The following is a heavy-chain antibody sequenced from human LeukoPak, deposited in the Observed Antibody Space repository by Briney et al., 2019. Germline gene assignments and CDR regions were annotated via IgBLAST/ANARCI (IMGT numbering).Heavy chain of an antibody. Sequence: SETLSLTCAVYGGSFSGYYWGWIRQPPGKGLEWIGSIYYSGSTYYNPSLKSRVTISVDTSKNQFSLKLSSVTAADTAVYYCASAPVSHYGDYVPYYFDYWGQGTLVTVSS. CDR2: IYYSGST. V-gene: IGHV4-34*01. CDR1: GGSFSGYY. J-gene: IGHJ4*02. CDR3: ASAPVSHYGDYVPYYFDY. D-gene: IGHD4-17*01.